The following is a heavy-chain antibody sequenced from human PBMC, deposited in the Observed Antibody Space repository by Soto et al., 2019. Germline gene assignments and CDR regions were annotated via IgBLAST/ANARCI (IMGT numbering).Heavy chain of an antibody. Sequence: EVQLVESGGGLVEPGGSLRLSCAASGFTFSDYSMNWVRQAPGKGLEWVSSISSSSIYIYYADSLKGRFTISRNNAKNSLYLQMNSLSAEDTAVYYCARDLHSDSSGFGYWGQGTLVTVSS. CDR2: ISSSSIYI. V-gene: IGHV3-21*01. CDR3: ARDLHSDSSGFGY. D-gene: IGHD3-22*01. J-gene: IGHJ4*02. CDR1: GFTFSDYS.